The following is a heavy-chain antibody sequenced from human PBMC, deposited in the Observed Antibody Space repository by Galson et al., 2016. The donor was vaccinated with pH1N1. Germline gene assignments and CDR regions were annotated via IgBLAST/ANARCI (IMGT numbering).Heavy chain of an antibody. V-gene: IGHV4-59*08. D-gene: IGHD4-17*01. Sequence: ETLSLTCTVSGVSISSHYWNWIRQPPGKGLEWIGYIYYSGSTSHNPSLKSRVTISVDTSKNQFSLKLSSVTAADAAVYYCARHDYGDYVGWFDPWGQGTLVTVSS. CDR2: IYYSGST. CDR3: ARHDYGDYVGWFDP. CDR1: GVSISSHY. J-gene: IGHJ5*02.